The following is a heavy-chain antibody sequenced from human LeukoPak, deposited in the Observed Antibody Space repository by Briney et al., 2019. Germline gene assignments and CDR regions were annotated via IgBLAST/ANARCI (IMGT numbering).Heavy chain of an antibody. CDR3: ARETAALDY. CDR2: ISYDGSNK. V-gene: IGHV3-30*04. J-gene: IGHJ4*02. Sequence: GGSLRLSCAASRFTFSSYAMHWVRQAPGKGLEWVAVISYDGSNKYYADSVKGRFTISRDNSKNTLYLQMNSLRAEDTAVYYCARETAALDYWGQGTLVTVSS. CDR1: RFTFSSYA. D-gene: IGHD1-14*01.